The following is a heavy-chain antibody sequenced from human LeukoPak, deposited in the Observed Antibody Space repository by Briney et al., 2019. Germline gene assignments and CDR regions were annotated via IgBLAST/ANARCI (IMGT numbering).Heavy chain of an antibody. V-gene: IGHV4-31*03. J-gene: IGHJ4*02. Sequence: SETLSLTCTVSGGSISSGGYYWRWIRQHPGKGLEWIGYIYYSGSTYYNPSLKSRVTISVDTSKNQFSLKLSSVTAADTAVYYCARGVATIADYFDYWGQRTLVTVSS. D-gene: IGHD5-12*01. CDR1: GGSISSGGYY. CDR3: ARGVATIADYFDY. CDR2: IYYSGST.